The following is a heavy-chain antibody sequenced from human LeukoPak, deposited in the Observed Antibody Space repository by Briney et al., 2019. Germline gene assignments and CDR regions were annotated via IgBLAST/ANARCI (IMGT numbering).Heavy chain of an antibody. CDR1: GYTFTSYG. D-gene: IGHD3-22*01. J-gene: IGHJ4*02. CDR2: ISAYNGNT. V-gene: IGHV1-18*01. CDR3: ARGIYFYDSSGYYPAY. Sequence: GASVKVSCKASGYTFTSYGISWVRQAPGQGLEWMGWISAYNGNTNYAQKLQGRVTMTTDTSTSTAYMELRSLRSDDTAVYYCARGIYFYDSSGYYPAYWGQGTPVTVSS.